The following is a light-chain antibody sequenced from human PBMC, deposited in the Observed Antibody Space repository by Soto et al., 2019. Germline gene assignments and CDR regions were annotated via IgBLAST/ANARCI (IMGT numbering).Light chain of an antibody. CDR3: QQYGGAPPRT. CDR2: GTS. J-gene: IGKJ2*01. CDR1: QSITSNY. V-gene: IGKV3-20*01. Sequence: EIVLTQSPGTLSLSPGERATLSCRASQSITSNYLAWYQQKPGQAPSLLIYGTSGRATGIPDRFSGSGSGTDFALTISRVEPEDFAVYYCQQYGGAPPRTLGQGTKLEI.